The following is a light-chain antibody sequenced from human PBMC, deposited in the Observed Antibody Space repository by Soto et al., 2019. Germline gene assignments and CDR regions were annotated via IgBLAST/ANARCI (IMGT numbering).Light chain of an antibody. CDR2: SVN. Sequence: QAVVTQPPSASGTPGQRVTVSCSGSSSNIGSNYVYWYQRLPGMAPKVLIYSVNQRPSGVPDRFFGSKSGTSASLAISGIRSEDEADYYCATWDDSLNAWVFGGGTKLTVL. CDR3: ATWDDSLNAWV. V-gene: IGLV1-47*02. CDR1: SSNIGSNY. J-gene: IGLJ3*02.